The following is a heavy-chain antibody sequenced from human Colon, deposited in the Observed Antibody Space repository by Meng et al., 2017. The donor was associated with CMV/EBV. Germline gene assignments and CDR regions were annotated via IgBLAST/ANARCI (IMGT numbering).Heavy chain of an antibody. CDR3: ARMALHWYFDL. J-gene: IGHJ2*01. V-gene: IGHV4-39*07. Sequence: QVQLHEPVPGLVKPSETLALTCTVSGESISGRSYYWGWIRQPPGKGLEWIASIYYTGNDYHNPSLKSRVTISIDTSNDQFSLRLTSVTAADTAVYYCARMALHWYFDLWGRGTLVTVSS. D-gene: IGHD5-24*01. CDR1: GESISGRSYY. CDR2: IYYTGND.